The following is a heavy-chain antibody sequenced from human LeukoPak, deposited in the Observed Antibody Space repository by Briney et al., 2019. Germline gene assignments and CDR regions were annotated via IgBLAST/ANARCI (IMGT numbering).Heavy chain of an antibody. Sequence: GGSLRLSCAASGFTFSSYGMHWVRQAPGKGLEWVAVISYDGSNKYYADSVKGRFSISRDNSKNTLYLQMNSLRAEDTAVYYCAKVVRGGDFWSGYYYGMDVWGQGTTVTVSS. D-gene: IGHD3-3*01. J-gene: IGHJ6*02. V-gene: IGHV3-30*18. CDR2: ISYDGSNK. CDR1: GFTFSSYG. CDR3: AKVVRGGDFWSGYYYGMDV.